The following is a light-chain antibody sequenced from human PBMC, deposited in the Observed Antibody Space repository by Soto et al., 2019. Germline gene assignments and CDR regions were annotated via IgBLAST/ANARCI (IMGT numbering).Light chain of an antibody. Sequence: QPVLTQPPSASGTPGQRVTISCSGSSSNIGSNTVNWYQQFPGTGPKLLIYRDNQRPSGVPDRFSGSKSGTSASLAISGLQSEDEADYYCAAWDDSLNGVLFGGGTKLTVL. CDR1: SSNIGSNT. CDR3: AAWDDSLNGVL. V-gene: IGLV1-44*01. J-gene: IGLJ3*02. CDR2: RDN.